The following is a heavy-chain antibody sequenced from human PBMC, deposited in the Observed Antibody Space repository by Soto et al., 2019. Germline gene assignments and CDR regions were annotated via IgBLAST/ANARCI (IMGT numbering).Heavy chain of an antibody. CDR3: ARDLWDDLAGGESDY. V-gene: IGHV3-48*01. D-gene: IGHD3-16*01. CDR1: GFTFISYG. Sequence: GGSLKLSCAAAGFTFISYGMSWVRQAPGKGLEWVSYISSSSGNTIYYADSVKGRFTISRDNAKNSLYLQMSSLRAEDTALYYCARDLWDDLAGGESDYWGQGTLVTVSS. J-gene: IGHJ4*02. CDR2: ISSSSGNTI.